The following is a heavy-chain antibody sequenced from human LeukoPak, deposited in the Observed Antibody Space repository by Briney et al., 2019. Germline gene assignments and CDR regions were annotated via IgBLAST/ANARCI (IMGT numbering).Heavy chain of an antibody. V-gene: IGHV4-4*09. Sequence: LETLSLTCTVSGGSISSYYWSWIRQPPGKGLEWIGYIYTSGSTNYNPSLKSRVTISVDTSKNQFSLKLSSVTAADTAVYYCARRGIVGPDYWGQGTLVTVSS. D-gene: IGHD1-26*01. CDR3: ARRGIVGPDY. J-gene: IGHJ4*02. CDR1: GGSISSYY. CDR2: IYTSGST.